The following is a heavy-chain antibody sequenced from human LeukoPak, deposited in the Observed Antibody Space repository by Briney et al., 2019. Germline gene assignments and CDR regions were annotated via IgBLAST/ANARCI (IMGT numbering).Heavy chain of an antibody. CDR2: ISGSGGST. CDR3: AKGTYSSSPRDY. V-gene: IGHV3-23*01. Sequence: GGSLRLSCAASGFTFSSCAMSWVRQAPGKGLEWVSAISGSGGSTYYAGSVKGRFTISRDNSKNTLFLQMNSLRAEDTDVYYCAKGTYSSSPRDYWGQGTLVTVSS. J-gene: IGHJ4*02. CDR1: GFTFSSCA. D-gene: IGHD6-6*01.